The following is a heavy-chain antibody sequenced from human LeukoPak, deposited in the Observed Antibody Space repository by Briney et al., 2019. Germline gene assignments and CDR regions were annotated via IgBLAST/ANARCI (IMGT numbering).Heavy chain of an antibody. V-gene: IGHV4-39*07. CDR3: ARASNWAWYFDL. J-gene: IGHJ2*01. CDR1: GGSISSSSYY. D-gene: IGHD7-27*01. CDR2: IFYSGST. Sequence: SETLSLTCTVSGGSISSSSYYWGWIRRPPGKGLEWIGSIFYSGSTYYNPSLKSRVTISVDTSKNQFSLKLSSVTAADTAVYYCARASNWAWYFDLWGRGTLVTVSA.